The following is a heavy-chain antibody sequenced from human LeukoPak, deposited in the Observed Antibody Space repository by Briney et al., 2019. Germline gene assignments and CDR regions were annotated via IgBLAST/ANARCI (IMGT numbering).Heavy chain of an antibody. CDR1: GFTFSNAW. CDR2: VKSKTAGGTT. Sequence: GGSLRLSCAASGFTFSNAWMTWVRQAPGKGLEWVGPVKSKTAGGTTDYAAPVKGRFAISRDDSKNTTYLQMSSLEIEDAGIYYCTTTGATGGYWGQGTLVTVSS. V-gene: IGHV3-15*01. CDR3: TTTGATGGY. J-gene: IGHJ4*02. D-gene: IGHD4/OR15-4a*01.